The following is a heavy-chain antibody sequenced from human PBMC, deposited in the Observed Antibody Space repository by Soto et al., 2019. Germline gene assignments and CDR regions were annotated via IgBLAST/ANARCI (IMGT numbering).Heavy chain of an antibody. J-gene: IGHJ4*02. V-gene: IGHV1-69*13. CDR3: ARETYCGGDCYRGRGTGYDY. CDR1: GGTFSSYA. Sequence: ASVKVSCKASGGTFSSYAISWVRQAPGQGLEWMGGIIPIFGTANYAQKFQGRVTITADESTSTAYMELSSLRSEDTAVYYCARETYCGGDCYRGRGTGYDYWGQGTLVTVSS. CDR2: IIPIFGTA. D-gene: IGHD2-21*02.